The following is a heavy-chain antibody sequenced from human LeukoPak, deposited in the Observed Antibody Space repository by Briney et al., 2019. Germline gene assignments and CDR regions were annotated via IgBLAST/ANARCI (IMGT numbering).Heavy chain of an antibody. CDR1: GFTFSDHS. CDR2: ISAGGSLK. V-gene: IGHV3-11*01. Sequence: PGGSLRLSCAASGFTFSDHSMTWIRQAPGQGLEFISYISAGGSLKYSADSVRGRFTISRDNADNSLYLQMNTVRAEDTGVYYCARDIGGSSSYVWFDPWGQGTLVTVSS. CDR3: ARDIGGSSSYVWFDP. D-gene: IGHD6-6*01. J-gene: IGHJ5*02.